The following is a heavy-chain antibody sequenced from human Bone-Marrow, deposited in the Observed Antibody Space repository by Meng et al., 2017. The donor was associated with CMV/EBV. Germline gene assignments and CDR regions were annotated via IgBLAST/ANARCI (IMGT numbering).Heavy chain of an antibody. CDR3: AKAKSELLWFGELDV. Sequence: GESLKISCAASGFTFSSYWMHWVRQAPGKGLVWVSRINSDGSSTSYADSVKGRFTISRDNAKNSLYLQMNSLRAEDMALYYCAKAKSELLWFGELDVWGQGTTVTVSS. CDR2: INSDGSST. J-gene: IGHJ6*02. CDR1: GFTFSSYW. D-gene: IGHD3-10*01. V-gene: IGHV3-74*01.